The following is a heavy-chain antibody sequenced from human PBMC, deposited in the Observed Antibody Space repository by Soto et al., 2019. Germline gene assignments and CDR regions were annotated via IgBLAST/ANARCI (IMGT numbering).Heavy chain of an antibody. V-gene: IGHV3-21*01. Sequence: GGSLRLSCAASGFTFSSYSMNWVRQAPGKGLEWVSSISSSSSYIYYADSVKGRFTISRDNAKNSLYLQMNSLRAEDTAVYYCASGITMFGVVITPFDYWGQGTLVTVSS. CDR3: ASGITMFGVVITPFDY. D-gene: IGHD3-3*01. CDR1: GFTFSSYS. J-gene: IGHJ4*02. CDR2: ISSSSSYI.